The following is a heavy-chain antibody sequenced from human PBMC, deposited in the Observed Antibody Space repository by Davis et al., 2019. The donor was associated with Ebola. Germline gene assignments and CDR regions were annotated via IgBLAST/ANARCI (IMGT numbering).Heavy chain of an antibody. Sequence: GESLKISCAASGFTFSHFWMSWVRQAPDKGLEWVAVIWYDGSRKYYGDSVKGRFTISRDNSNNLLYLQMNSLRAEDTAVYYCAKGIVVAALGGMDVWGQGTTVTVSS. D-gene: IGHD2-2*01. CDR1: GFTFSHFW. CDR2: IWYDGSRK. CDR3: AKGIVVAALGGMDV. J-gene: IGHJ6*02. V-gene: IGHV3-33*08.